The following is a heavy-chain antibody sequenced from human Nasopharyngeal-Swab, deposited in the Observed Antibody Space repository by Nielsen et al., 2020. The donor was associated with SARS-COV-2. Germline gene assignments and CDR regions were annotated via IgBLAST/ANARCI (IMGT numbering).Heavy chain of an antibody. D-gene: IGHD1-26*01. V-gene: IGHV4-39*01. Sequence: GSLRLSFTVSGGSISSSSYYWGWIRQPPGKGLEWIGSIYYSGSTYYNPSLKSRVTISVDTSKNQFSLKLSSVTAADTAVYYCARVTPRRNGATFSIDYWGQGTLVTVSS. CDR2: IYYSGST. J-gene: IGHJ4*02. CDR1: GGSISSSSYY. CDR3: ARVTPRRNGATFSIDY.